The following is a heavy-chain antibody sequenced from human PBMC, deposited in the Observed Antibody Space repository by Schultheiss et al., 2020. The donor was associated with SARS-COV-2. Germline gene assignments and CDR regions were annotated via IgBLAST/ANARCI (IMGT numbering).Heavy chain of an antibody. CDR3: ARSAYSSSWQYYYYYMDV. Sequence: GGSLRLSCAASGFMFSAYWMTWVRQAPGRGLEWVATINQDGRETLYADSLRGRFTISRDNAKNSLYLQMERLRAEDTAVYYCARSAYSSSWQYYYYYMDVWGKGTTVTVSS. CDR2: INQDGRET. D-gene: IGHD6-13*01. J-gene: IGHJ6*03. CDR1: GFMFSAYW. V-gene: IGHV3-7*01.